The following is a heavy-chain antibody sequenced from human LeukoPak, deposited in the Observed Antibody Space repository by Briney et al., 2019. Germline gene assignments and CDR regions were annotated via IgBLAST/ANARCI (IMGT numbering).Heavy chain of an antibody. CDR2: ISAYNGNT. V-gene: IGHV1-18*01. Sequence: ASVKLSCKASGYTFTSYGISWVRRAPGQGLEWMGWISAYNGNTNYAQKLQGRVTMTTDTSTSTAYMELRSLRSDDTAVYYCARVRGLRYFDWLYPEEWFDPWGQGTLVTVSS. CDR3: ARVRGLRYFDWLYPEEWFDP. CDR1: GYTFTSYG. D-gene: IGHD3-9*01. J-gene: IGHJ5*02.